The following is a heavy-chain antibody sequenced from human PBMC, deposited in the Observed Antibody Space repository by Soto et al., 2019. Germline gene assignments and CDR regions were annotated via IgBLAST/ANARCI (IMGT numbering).Heavy chain of an antibody. D-gene: IGHD3-10*01. J-gene: IGHJ6*02. CDR3: ARDYLYDYGSGSYYNACYAPTRKQYGMDA. CDR1: GVCLSSVGYY. Sequence: PSGTLSITCTVSGVCLSSVGYYCSWIRQPPGKGLEWIGYIYYSGSTNYNPSLKSRVTISVDTSKNQFSLKLSSVTAADTAVYYCARDYLYDYGSGSYYNACYAPTRKQYGMDAWCQDTTVTVSS. CDR2: IYYSGST. V-gene: IGHV4-61*08.